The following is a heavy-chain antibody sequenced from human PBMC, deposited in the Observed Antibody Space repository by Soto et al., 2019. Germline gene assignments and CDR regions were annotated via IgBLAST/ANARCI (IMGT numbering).Heavy chain of an antibody. J-gene: IGHJ6*03. Sequence: ASVKVSCKASGYTFTSYGISWVRQAPGQGLEWMGWISAYNGNTNYAQKLQGRVTMTTDTSTSKAYMELRSLGSDDTAVYYCARPYISLRRSGYYTGSGDYYYYYMDVWGKGTTVTVSS. CDR3: ARPYISLRRSGYYTGSGDYYYYYMDV. V-gene: IGHV1-18*01. CDR2: ISAYNGNT. CDR1: GYTFTSYG. D-gene: IGHD3-3*01.